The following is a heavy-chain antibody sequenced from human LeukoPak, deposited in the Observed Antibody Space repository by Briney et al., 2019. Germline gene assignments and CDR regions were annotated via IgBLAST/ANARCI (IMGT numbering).Heavy chain of an antibody. CDR3: ARLSSTSFPFDY. V-gene: IGHV4-34*01. CDR2: INHMRFT. J-gene: IGHJ4*02. CDR1: GGSFSGYY. D-gene: IGHD2-2*01. Sequence: SETLSLTCAVFGGSFSGYYWSWIRQPPGKGLEWIGEINHMRFTNYNPSLKSRVTISLDTSKKQFSLKLSSVTAADTAVYYCARLSSTSFPFDYWGQGTLVTVSS.